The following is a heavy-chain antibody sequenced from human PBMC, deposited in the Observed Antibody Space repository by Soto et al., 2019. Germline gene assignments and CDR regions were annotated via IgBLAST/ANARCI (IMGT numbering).Heavy chain of an antibody. CDR2: INGYTGNT. J-gene: IGHJ6*02. CDR3: ARSWVTGKGGIDV. Sequence: ASVKVSCKASGYTFTSYGLSWVRQAPEQGLEWMGWINGYTGNTNYAQKFQGRVTMTTDTSTNTAYLDLWTLISDDTAVYYCARSWVTGKGGIDVWGQGTTVTVSS. D-gene: IGHD3-16*01. CDR1: GYTFTSYG. V-gene: IGHV1-18*01.